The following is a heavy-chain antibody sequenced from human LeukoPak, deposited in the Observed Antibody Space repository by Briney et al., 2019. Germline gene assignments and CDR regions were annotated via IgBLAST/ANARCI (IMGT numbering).Heavy chain of an antibody. D-gene: IGHD3-3*01. V-gene: IGHV7-4-1*02. Sequence: ASVKVSCKASGYTFTSYAMNWVRQAPGQGLEWMGWINTNTGNPTYAQGFTGRFVFSLATSVSTAYLQISSLKAEDTAVYYCARDLAYYDFWSGYYHNWFDPWGQGTLVTVSS. CDR3: ARDLAYYDFWSGYYHNWFDP. CDR1: GYTFTSYA. CDR2: INTNTGNP. J-gene: IGHJ5*02.